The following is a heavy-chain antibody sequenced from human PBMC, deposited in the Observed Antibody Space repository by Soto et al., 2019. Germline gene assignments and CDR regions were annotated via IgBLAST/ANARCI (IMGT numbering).Heavy chain of an antibody. CDR2: IYWDGDK. J-gene: IGHJ4*02. CDR3: AHRRGAYYFDF. D-gene: IGHD1-26*01. Sequence: SGPTLVNPPQTLTLTCPFSGFSLSTNGVGVGWIRQPPGKALEWLALIYWDGDKRYSPSLKSRLTITKDTSKNQVVLTMTNMDPVDTATYYCAHRRGAYYFDFWGLGTLVTVSS. CDR1: GFSLSTNGVG. V-gene: IGHV2-5*02.